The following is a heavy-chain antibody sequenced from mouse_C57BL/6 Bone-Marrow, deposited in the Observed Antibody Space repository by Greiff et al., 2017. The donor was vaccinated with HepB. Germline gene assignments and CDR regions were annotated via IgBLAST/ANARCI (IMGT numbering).Heavy chain of an antibody. Sequence: EVQGVESGEGLVKPGGSLKLSCAASGFTFSSYAMSWVRQTPEKRLEWVAYISSGSDYIYYADTVKGRFTISRDNARNTLYLQMSSLKSEDTAMYYCTRNPAYFLWFAYWGQGTLVTVSA. V-gene: IGHV5-9-1*02. J-gene: IGHJ3*01. D-gene: IGHD2-10*01. CDR2: ISSGSDYI. CDR3: TRNPAYFLWFAY. CDR1: GFTFSSYA.